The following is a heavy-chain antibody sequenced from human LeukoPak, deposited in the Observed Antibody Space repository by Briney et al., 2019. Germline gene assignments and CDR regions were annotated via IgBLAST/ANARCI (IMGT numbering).Heavy chain of an antibody. V-gene: IGHV3-23*01. J-gene: IGHJ6*02. D-gene: IGHD2-15*01. CDR2: ISGSGGST. CDR1: GFTFSSYA. Sequence: SGGSLRLSCAASGFTFSSYAMSWVRQAPGKGLEWVSAISGSGGSTYYADSVKGRFTISRDNAKNSVYLQMNSLRVEDTAVYYCVREVHSGYYGMDVWGQGTTVTVSS. CDR3: VREVHSGYYGMDV.